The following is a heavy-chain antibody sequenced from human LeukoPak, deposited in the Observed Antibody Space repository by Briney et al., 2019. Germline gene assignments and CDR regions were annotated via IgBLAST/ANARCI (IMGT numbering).Heavy chain of an antibody. CDR3: AKQRDHVFLWFGDTG. D-gene: IGHD3-10*01. CDR1: GGSISSGGYS. V-gene: IGHV4-30-2*01. CDR2: IYHSGST. J-gene: IGHJ4*02. Sequence: SETLSLTCAVSGGSISSGGYSWSWIRQPPGKGLEWIGYIYHSGSTYYNPSLKSRVTISVDRSKNQFSLKLSSVTAADTAVYYCAKQRDHVFLWFGDTGGGQGTRVTVSS.